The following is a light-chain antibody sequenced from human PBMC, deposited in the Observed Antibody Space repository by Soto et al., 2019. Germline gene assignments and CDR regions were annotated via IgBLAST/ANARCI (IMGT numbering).Light chain of an antibody. CDR3: QQYDGSPLT. CDR1: QSVSSTY. CDR2: AAS. J-gene: IGKJ4*01. V-gene: IGKV3-20*01. Sequence: EIVLTQSPGTLSLSPGERATLSCRPSQSVSSTYLAWYQQKPGQAPRLLIYAASSRAPGIPDRFSGSGSGTDFTLTISRLGPEDFAVYFCQQYDGSPLTFGGGTKVEIK.